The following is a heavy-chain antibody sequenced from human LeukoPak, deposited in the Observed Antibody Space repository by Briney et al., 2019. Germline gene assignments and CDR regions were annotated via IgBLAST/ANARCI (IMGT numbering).Heavy chain of an antibody. D-gene: IGHD6-19*01. CDR1: GYTFTSYG. CDR3: ARDHLIAAVAGILFDY. J-gene: IGHJ4*02. V-gene: IGHV1-18*01. CDR2: ISAYNGNT. Sequence: GASVKVSCKASGYTFTSYGISWVRQAPGQGLEWMGWISAYNGNTNYAQKLQGRVTMTTDTSTSTAYMELRNLRSDDTAVYYCARDHLIAAVAGILFDYWGRGTLVTVSS.